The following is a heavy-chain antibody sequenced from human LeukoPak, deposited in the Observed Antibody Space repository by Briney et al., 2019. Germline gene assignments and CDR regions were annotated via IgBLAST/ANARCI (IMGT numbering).Heavy chain of an antibody. CDR3: ARASPGIAVAGTVGWFDP. D-gene: IGHD6-19*01. CDR1: GGSISSYY. J-gene: IGHJ5*02. V-gene: IGHV4-59*01. Sequence: PSETLSLTCTVSGGSISSYYWSWIRQPPGKGLEWIGYIYYSGSTNYNPSLKSRVTISVGTSKNQFSLKLSSVTAADTAVYYCARASPGIAVAGTVGWFDPWGQGTLVTVSS. CDR2: IYYSGST.